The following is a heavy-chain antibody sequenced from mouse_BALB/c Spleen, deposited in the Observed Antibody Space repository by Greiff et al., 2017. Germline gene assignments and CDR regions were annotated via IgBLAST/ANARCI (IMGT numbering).Heavy chain of an antibody. D-gene: IGHD1-1*01. CDR1: GYAFSSYW. V-gene: IGHV1-80*01. Sequence: VNVVESGAELVRPGSSVKISCKASGYAFSSYWMNWVKQRPGQGLEWIGQIYPGDGDTNYNGKFKGKATLTADKSSSTAYMQLSSLTSEDSAVYFCARGDYYGSSYAMDYWGQGTSVTVSS. CDR2: IYPGDGDT. CDR3: ARGDYYGSSYAMDY. J-gene: IGHJ4*01.